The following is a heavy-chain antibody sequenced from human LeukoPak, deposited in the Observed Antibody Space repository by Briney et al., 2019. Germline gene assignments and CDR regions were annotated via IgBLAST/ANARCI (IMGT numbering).Heavy chain of an antibody. J-gene: IGHJ4*02. CDR1: GYTFTNYY. Sequence: GASVNVSCKASGYTFTNYYIHWVRQAPGQGLEWMGIIDPSGGSTSYAQKSQGRVTMTRDTSASTVYMELSSLRSEDTAIYYCARDLRVGGTDCPDCWGQGTLVTVSS. D-gene: IGHD1-26*01. V-gene: IGHV1-46*01. CDR2: IDPSGGST. CDR3: ARDLRVGGTDCPDC.